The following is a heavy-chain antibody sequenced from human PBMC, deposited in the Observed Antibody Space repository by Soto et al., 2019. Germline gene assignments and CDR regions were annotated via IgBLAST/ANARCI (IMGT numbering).Heavy chain of an antibody. D-gene: IGHD1-1*01. Sequence: GGSLRLSCAASGFTFSSYGMHWVRQAPGKGLEWVAVISYDGTSKYYADSVKGRFTISRDNSKNTLYLQMNSLRAEDTAVYYCALIRNYDAFDIWGQGTMVTVS. CDR3: ALIRNYDAFDI. CDR2: ISYDGTSK. CDR1: GFTFSSYG. V-gene: IGHV3-30*03. J-gene: IGHJ3*02.